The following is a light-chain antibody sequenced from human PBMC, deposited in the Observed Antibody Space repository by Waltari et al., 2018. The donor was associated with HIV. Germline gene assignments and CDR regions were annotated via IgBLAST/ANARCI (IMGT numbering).Light chain of an antibody. CDR1: ALPKEY. Sequence: SYELTQPPSVSVSPGQTARITCSGDALPKEYAYGYQQKPGQAPVLVIYKDTQRPSGIPERFSGSSSGATVTLTISGVQAEDEADYYCQSADSSGTYQGVFGGGTKLTVL. V-gene: IGLV3-25*03. CDR3: QSADSSGTYQGV. CDR2: KDT. J-gene: IGLJ2*01.